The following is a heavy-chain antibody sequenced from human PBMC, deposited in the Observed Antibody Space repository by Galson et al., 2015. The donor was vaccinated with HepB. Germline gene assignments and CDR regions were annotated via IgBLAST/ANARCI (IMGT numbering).Heavy chain of an antibody. V-gene: IGHV1-69*13. J-gene: IGHJ4*02. CDR1: GGTFSSYA. CDR2: IIPIFGTA. Sequence: SVKVSCKASGGTFSSYAISWVRQAPGQGLEWMGGIIPIFGTANYAQKFQGRVTITADESTSTAYMELSSLRSEDTAVYYCAISVVSYEGLGDYWGQGTLVTVSS. D-gene: IGHD4-23*01. CDR3: AISVVSYEGLGDY.